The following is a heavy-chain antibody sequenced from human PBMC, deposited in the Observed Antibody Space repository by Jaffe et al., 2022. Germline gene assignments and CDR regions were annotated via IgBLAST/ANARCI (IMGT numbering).Heavy chain of an antibody. CDR1: GFSLSTSGMC. CDR2: IDWDDDK. V-gene: IGHV2-70*01. Sequence: QVTLRESGPALVKPTQTLTLTCTFSGFSLSTSGMCVSWIRQPPGKALEWLALIDWDDDKYYSTSLKTRLTISKDTSKNQVVLTMTNMDPVDTATYYCALAYRGGGSCRNPLDYWGQGTLVTVSS. CDR3: ALAYRGGGSCRNPLDY. D-gene: IGHD2-15*01. J-gene: IGHJ4*02.